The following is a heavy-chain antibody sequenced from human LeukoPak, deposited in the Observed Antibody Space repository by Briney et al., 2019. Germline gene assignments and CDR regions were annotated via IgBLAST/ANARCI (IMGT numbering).Heavy chain of an antibody. CDR1: GYSISSGYY. D-gene: IGHD2-2*01. V-gene: IGHV4-38-2*01. J-gene: IGHJ6*03. CDR3: ARHPPSSDCSSTSCYVYYYYMDV. Sequence: PSETLSLTCAVSGYSISSGYYWGWIRQPPGKGLEWSGSIYHSGSTYYNPSLKSRVTISVDTSKNQFSLKLSSVTAADTAVYYCARHPPSSDCSSTSCYVYYYYMDVWGKGTTVTVSS. CDR2: IYHSGST.